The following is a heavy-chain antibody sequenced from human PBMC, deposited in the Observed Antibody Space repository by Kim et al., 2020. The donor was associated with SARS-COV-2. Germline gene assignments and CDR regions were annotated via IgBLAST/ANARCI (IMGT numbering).Heavy chain of an antibody. Sequence: GGSLRLSCAASGFTFSSYGMHWVRQAPGKGLEWVAGISYDGSNKYYADSVKGRFTISRDNSKNTLYLQMNSLRAEDTAVYYCAKNLATYGSYYYGMDAWGQGTTGSAS. CDR1: GFTFSSYG. D-gene: IGHD4-17*01. CDR2: ISYDGSNK. V-gene: IGHV3-30*18. J-gene: IGHJ6*02. CDR3: AKNLATYGSYYYGMDA.